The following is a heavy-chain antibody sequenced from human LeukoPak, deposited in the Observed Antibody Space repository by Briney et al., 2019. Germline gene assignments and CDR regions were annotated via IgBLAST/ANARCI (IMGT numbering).Heavy chain of an antibody. J-gene: IGHJ4*02. CDR1: GGSISSGGYS. D-gene: IGHD5-12*01. CDR2: IYHSGST. CDR3: ARAEYSGYAVS. V-gene: IGHV4-30-2*01. Sequence: SETLSLTCTVSGGSISSGGYSWSWIRQPPGKGLEWIGYIYHSGSTYYNPSLKSRVTISVDRSKNQFSLKLSSVTAADTAVYYCARAEYSGYAVSWGQGTLVTVSS.